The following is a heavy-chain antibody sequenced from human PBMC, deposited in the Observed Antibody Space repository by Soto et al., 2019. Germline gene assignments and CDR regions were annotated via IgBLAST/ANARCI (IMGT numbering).Heavy chain of an antibody. D-gene: IGHD4-4*01. Sequence: EVQLVQSGGGLVQPGGSLRLSCVGSGFTFTDFYMNWVRQAPGKGLEWVANIRPDGTETNYVESVRGRFTTSRDNAKNSLFLKMNSLRADDTALYYCAGWVGHDYNYWGQGVLVTVSS. V-gene: IGHV3-7*03. CDR1: GFTFTDFY. CDR3: AGWVGHDYNY. J-gene: IGHJ4*02. CDR2: IRPDGTET.